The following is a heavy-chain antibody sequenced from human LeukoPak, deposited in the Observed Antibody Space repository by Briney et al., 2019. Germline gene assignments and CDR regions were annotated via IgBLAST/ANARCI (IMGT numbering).Heavy chain of an antibody. D-gene: IGHD3-22*01. J-gene: IGHJ4*02. V-gene: IGHV3-7*01. CDR3: ARDHTYYYDSDFDY. CDR2: IKQDGREK. Sequence: GGSLRLSCAASGFTFSSYAMSWVRQAPGKGLEWVAYIKQDGREKYYVDSVKGRFTISRDNAKNSLYLQMNSLRAEDTAVYYCARDHTYYYDSDFDYWGQGTLVTVSS. CDR1: GFTFSSYA.